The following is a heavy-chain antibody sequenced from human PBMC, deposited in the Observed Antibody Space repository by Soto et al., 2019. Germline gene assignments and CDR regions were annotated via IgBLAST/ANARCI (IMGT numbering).Heavy chain of an antibody. CDR1: GWSFSGYY. V-gene: IGHV4-34*01. Sequence: SETLSLTFAVYGWSFSGYYWSWIRQPPGKGLEWIGEINHSGSTNYNPSLKSRVTISVDTSKNQFSLKLSSVTAADTAVHYCASLQPTLVAVAPEGFDYWGQGTLVTVSS. CDR2: INHSGST. J-gene: IGHJ4*02. D-gene: IGHD6-19*01. CDR3: ASLQPTLVAVAPEGFDY.